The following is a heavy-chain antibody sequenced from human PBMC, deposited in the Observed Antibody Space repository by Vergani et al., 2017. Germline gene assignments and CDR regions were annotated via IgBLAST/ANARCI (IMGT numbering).Heavy chain of an antibody. Sequence: QVQVVESGGGLVKPGGSLSVSCVTSGFTFSDYYMTWIRQAPGKGLEWLAYISHSGSTIFYADSVKGRFTISRDNTKNSVYLQMNSLRVEDTALYYCVRDLGSSGYRYWGQGTLVSVSS. D-gene: IGHD6-25*01. CDR1: GFTFSDYY. J-gene: IGHJ4*02. CDR3: VRDLGSSGYRY. V-gene: IGHV3-11*04. CDR2: ISHSGSTI.